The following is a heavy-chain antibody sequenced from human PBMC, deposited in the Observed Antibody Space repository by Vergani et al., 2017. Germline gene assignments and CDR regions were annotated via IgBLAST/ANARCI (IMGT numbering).Heavy chain of an antibody. CDR2: IIPILGIA. Sequence: QVQLVQSGAEVKKPGSSVKVSCKASGGTFSSYTISWVRQAPGQGLEWMGRIIPILGIANYAQKFQGRVTITADKSTSTAYMELSSLRSEDTAVYYWARDDSSGYYYFDYWGQGTLVTVSA. V-gene: IGHV1-69*08. CDR1: GGTFSSYT. CDR3: ARDDSSGYYYFDY. J-gene: IGHJ4*02. D-gene: IGHD3-22*01.